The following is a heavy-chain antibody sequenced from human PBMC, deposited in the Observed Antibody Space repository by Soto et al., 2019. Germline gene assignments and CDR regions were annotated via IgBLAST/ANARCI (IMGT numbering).Heavy chain of an antibody. CDR2: IIPIFGTA. CDR1: GGTFSSYA. J-gene: IGHJ4*02. D-gene: IGHD2-15*01. V-gene: IGHV1-69*01. Sequence: QVQLVQSGAEVKKPGSSVKVSCKASGGTFSSYAISWVRQAPRQGLEWMGGIIPIFGTANYAQKFQGRVTITADESTSTAYMELSSLRSEDTAVYYCASNPHCSGGSCYSYFDYWGQGTLVTVSS. CDR3: ASNPHCSGGSCYSYFDY.